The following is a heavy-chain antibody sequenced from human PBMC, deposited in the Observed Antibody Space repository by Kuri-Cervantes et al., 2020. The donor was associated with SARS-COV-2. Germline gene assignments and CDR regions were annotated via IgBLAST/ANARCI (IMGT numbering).Heavy chain of an antibody. CDR3: ARGFIAAAGTDNWFDP. J-gene: IGHJ5*02. V-gene: IGHV1-2*02. Sequence: ASVKVSCKASGYTFTGYYMHWVRQAPGQGLEWMGWINPNSGGTNYTQKLQGRVTMTTDTSTSTAYMELRSLRSDDTAVYYCARGFIAAAGTDNWFDPWGQGTLVTVSS. CDR2: INPNSGGT. D-gene: IGHD6-13*01. CDR1: GYTFTGYY.